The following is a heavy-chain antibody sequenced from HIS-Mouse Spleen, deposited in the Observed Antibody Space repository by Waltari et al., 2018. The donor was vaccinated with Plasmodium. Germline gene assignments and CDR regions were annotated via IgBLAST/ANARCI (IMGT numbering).Heavy chain of an antibody. Sequence: QVQLVQSGAEVKKPGASVKVSCKASGYPFTGYYMHWVRQAPGHGLEGMGWINPNSGGTNYAQKFQGRVTMTRDTSISTAYMELSRLRSDDTAVYYCARVLGYKAAAGTFVEYFQHWGQGTLVTVSS. D-gene: IGHD6-13*01. CDR1: GYPFTGYY. V-gene: IGHV1-2*02. J-gene: IGHJ1*01. CDR2: INPNSGGT. CDR3: ARVLGYKAAAGTFVEYFQH.